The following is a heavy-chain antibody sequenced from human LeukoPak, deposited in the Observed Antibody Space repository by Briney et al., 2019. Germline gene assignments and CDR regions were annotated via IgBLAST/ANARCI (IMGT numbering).Heavy chain of an antibody. J-gene: IGHJ3*02. CDR2: ISGSGGST. CDR1: GFTFSSYA. V-gene: IGHV3-23*01. D-gene: IGHD3-16*02. Sequence: PGGSLRLSCAASGFTFSSYAMSWVRQAPGKGLEWVSAISGSGGSTYYADSVKGRFTISRDNSKNTLYLQMNSLRAEDTAVYYCAREGAYYDYVWGSYRNAFDIWGQGTMVTVSS. CDR3: AREGAYYDYVWGSYRNAFDI.